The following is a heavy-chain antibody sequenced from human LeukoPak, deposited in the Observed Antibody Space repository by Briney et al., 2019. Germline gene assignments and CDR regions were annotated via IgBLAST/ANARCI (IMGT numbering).Heavy chain of an antibody. CDR2: IHHSGST. V-gene: IGHV4-59*01. J-gene: IGHJ3*02. Sequence: SETLSLTCSASGGSISSYYWSWIRQPPGKRLEWIGDIHHSGSTHYNPSLKSRATISMDTSKNQFSLKLSSVTAADTAVYYCARETSWLGGDAFDIWGPGTMVSVSS. CDR1: GGSISSYY. CDR3: ARETSWLGGDAFDI. D-gene: IGHD2-2*01.